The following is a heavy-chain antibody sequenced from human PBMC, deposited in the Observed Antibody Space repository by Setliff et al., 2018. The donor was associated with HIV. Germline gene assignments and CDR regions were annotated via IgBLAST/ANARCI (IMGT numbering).Heavy chain of an antibody. CDR3: ARVLYDDSWYFDL. V-gene: IGHV3-66*02. J-gene: IGHJ2*01. D-gene: IGHD4-17*01. Sequence: PGGSLRLSCAASGFTVSSHYMSWVRQAPGKGLEWVSIIYSIGSTYYADSVKGRFTISRDNSKNTAYLQMNSLRAEDTAVYYCARVLYDDSWYFDLWGRGTLVTVSS. CDR2: IYSIGST. CDR1: GFTVSSHY.